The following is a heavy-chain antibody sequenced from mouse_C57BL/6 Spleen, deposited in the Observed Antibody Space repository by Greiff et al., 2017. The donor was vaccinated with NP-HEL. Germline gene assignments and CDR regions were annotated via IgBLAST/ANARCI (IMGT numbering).Heavy chain of an antibody. CDR1: GYTFTSYW. J-gene: IGHJ1*03. D-gene: IGHD2-5*01. Sequence: VQLQQSGAELVRPGTSVKLSCKASGYTFTSYWMHWVKQRPGQGLEWIGVIDPSDSYTNYNQKFKGKATLTVDTSSSTAYMQLSSLTSEDSAVYYCARYLYSNFDFDVWGTGTTVTVAS. V-gene: IGHV1-59*01. CDR2: IDPSDSYT. CDR3: ARYLYSNFDFDV.